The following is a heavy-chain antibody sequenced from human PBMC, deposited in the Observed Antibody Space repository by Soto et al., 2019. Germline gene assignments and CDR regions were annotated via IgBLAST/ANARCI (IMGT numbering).Heavy chain of an antibody. CDR3: ARVSPPYYYDSSGSTRGHNWFDP. J-gene: IGHJ5*02. D-gene: IGHD3-22*01. V-gene: IGHV1-69*13. CDR2: IIPIFGTA. Sequence: ASVKVSFKASGGTFSSYAISWVRQAPGQGLEWMGGIIPIFGTANYAQKFQGRVTITADESTSTAYMELSSLRSEDTAVYYCARVSPPYYYDSSGSTRGHNWFDPWGQGTLVTVSS. CDR1: GGTFSSYA.